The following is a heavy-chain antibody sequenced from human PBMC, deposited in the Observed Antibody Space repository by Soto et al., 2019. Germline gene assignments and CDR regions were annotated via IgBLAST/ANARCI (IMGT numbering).Heavy chain of an antibody. V-gene: IGHV3-74*01. J-gene: IGHJ4*02. CDR2: VHNDGSST. CDR3: ARQNNFGSDY. Sequence: GGSLRLSCAASGFTFSNYWMNWVRQAPGKGLVWVSRVHNDGSSTIYADSVRGRYTISRDNAKNTLCLQMNSLRAEDTAVYYCARQNNFGSDYWGQGTLVTVSS. D-gene: IGHD3-10*01. CDR1: GFTFSNYW.